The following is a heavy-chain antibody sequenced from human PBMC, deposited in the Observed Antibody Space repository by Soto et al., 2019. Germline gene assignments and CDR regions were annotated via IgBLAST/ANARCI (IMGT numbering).Heavy chain of an antibody. Sequence: QITLKESGPTLVKPTQTLTLTCTFSGFSLSTSGVGVGWIRQPPGKALEWLALIYWDDDKRYSPSLKSRLTITKETPKNQVVLTMTNMDPVDTATYYCANKALAYYYFDYWGQGTLVTVSS. J-gene: IGHJ4*02. CDR2: IYWDDDK. V-gene: IGHV2-5*02. D-gene: IGHD1-1*01. CDR3: ANKALAYYYFDY. CDR1: GFSLSTSGVG.